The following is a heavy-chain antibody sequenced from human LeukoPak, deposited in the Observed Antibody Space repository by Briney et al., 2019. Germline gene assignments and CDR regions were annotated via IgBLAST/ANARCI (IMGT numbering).Heavy chain of an antibody. CDR3: ARGKSRNYDILTGYYKMDYFDY. Sequence: ASVKVSCKASGYTFTCYYMHWVRQAPGQGLEWMGWINPNSGGTNYAQKFQGRVTMTRDTSISTAYMELSRLRSDDTAVYYCARGKSRNYDILTGYYKMDYFDYWGQGTLVTVSS. CDR2: INPNSGGT. V-gene: IGHV1-2*02. J-gene: IGHJ4*02. D-gene: IGHD3-9*01. CDR1: GYTFTCYY.